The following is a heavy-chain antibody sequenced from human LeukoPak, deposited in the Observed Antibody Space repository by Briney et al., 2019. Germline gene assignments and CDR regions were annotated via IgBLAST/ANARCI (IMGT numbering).Heavy chain of an antibody. Sequence: GGSLRLSCAASGFTFSSYSMNWVRQAPGKGLEWVSPISSSSSYIYYADSVKGRFTISRDNAKNSLYLQMNSLRAEDTAVYYCARDDTIFGVVIPSYVDYWGQGTLVTVSS. D-gene: IGHD3-3*01. V-gene: IGHV3-21*04. CDR1: GFTFSSYS. CDR3: ARDDTIFGVVIPSYVDY. CDR2: ISSSSSYI. J-gene: IGHJ4*02.